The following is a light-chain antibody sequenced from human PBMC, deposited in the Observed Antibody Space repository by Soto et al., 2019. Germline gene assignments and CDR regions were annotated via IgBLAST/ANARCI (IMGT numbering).Light chain of an antibody. V-gene: IGLV2-14*01. J-gene: IGLJ2*01. Sequence: QSALTQPASVSGSPGQSITISCTGTSSDVGAYSYVSWYQQHPGKAPKLMIFEVSDRPSGVSNRFSGSKSGNTASLTISGLQAEDGADYYCCSYTSSNTLVFGGGTKVTVL. CDR1: SSDVGAYSY. CDR3: CSYTSSNTLV. CDR2: EVS.